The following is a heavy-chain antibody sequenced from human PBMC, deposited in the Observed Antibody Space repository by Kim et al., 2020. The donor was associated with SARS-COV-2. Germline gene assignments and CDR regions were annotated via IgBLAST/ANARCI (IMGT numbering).Heavy chain of an antibody. Sequence: SETLSLTCTVSGGSISSSSYYWGWIRQPPGKGLEWIGSIYYSGSTYYNPSLKSRVTISVDTSKNQFSLKLSSVTAADTAVYYCARHEAIVGATTSAFDY. D-gene: IGHD1-26*01. CDR1: GGSISSSSYY. CDR3: ARHEAIVGATTSAFDY. CDR2: IYYSGST. V-gene: IGHV4-39*01. J-gene: IGHJ4*01.